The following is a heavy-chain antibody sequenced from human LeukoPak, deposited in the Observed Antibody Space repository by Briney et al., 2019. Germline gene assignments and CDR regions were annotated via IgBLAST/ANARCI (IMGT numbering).Heavy chain of an antibody. CDR3: AKDALSGWYGYSDY. Sequence: GGSLRLSCVASGFMFSSYWMNWVRQAPGKGLVWVSRINSDGSSTYYADSVKGRFTISRDNSKNTLFLQMNSLRAEDTAVYHCAKDALSGWYGYSDYWGQGTLVTVSS. J-gene: IGHJ4*02. D-gene: IGHD6-19*01. CDR1: GFMFSSYW. V-gene: IGHV3-74*01. CDR2: INSDGSST.